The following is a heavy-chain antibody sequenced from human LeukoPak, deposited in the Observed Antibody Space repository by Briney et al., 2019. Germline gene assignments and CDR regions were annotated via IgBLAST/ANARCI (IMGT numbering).Heavy chain of an antibody. CDR1: GGSISSSGYY. Sequence: TASETLSLTCTVSGGSISSSGYYWSWIRQPPGKGLEWIGYIYYSGSTYYNPSLKSRVTISVDTSKNQFSLKLSSVTAADTAVYYCARDIWGALGDAFDIWGQGTMVTVSS. CDR2: IYYSGST. D-gene: IGHD3-16*01. CDR3: ARDIWGALGDAFDI. J-gene: IGHJ3*02. V-gene: IGHV4-30-4*08.